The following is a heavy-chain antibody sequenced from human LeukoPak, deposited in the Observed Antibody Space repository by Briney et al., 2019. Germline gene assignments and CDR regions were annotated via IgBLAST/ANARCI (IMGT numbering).Heavy chain of an antibody. V-gene: IGHV4-34*01. CDR2: INHSGST. CDR3: ARGPSGDSSGYYPTY. Sequence: PSETLSLTCVVSGDSISSGGYSWSWIRQPPGKGLEWIGEINHSGSTDYNPSLKSRVTISVDTSKNQFSLKLSSVTAADTAVYYCARGPSGDSSGYYPTYWGQGTLVTVSS. J-gene: IGHJ4*02. D-gene: IGHD3-22*01. CDR1: GDSISSGGYS.